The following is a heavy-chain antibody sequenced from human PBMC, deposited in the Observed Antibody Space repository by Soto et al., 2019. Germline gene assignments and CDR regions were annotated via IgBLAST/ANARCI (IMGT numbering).Heavy chain of an antibody. CDR2: ISAYNGNT. V-gene: IGHV1-18*03. D-gene: IGHD2-2*01. CDR1: GYTFTSYG. J-gene: IGHJ6*02. Sequence: QVQLVQSGAEVKKPGASVKVSCKASGYTFTSYGISWVRQAPGQGLEWMGWISAYNGNTNYAQKLQGRVTMTTDTSTSTAYMELRSLRSDDMAVYYCARHLGYCSSTSCRYYYGMDVWGQGTTVTVSS. CDR3: ARHLGYCSSTSCRYYYGMDV.